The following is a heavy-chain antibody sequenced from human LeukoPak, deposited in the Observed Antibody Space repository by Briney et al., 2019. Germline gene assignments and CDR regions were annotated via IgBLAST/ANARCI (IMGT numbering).Heavy chain of an antibody. V-gene: IGHV3-23*01. CDR1: GFTFSSYA. Sequence: GGSLRLSCAASGFTFSSYAMSWVRQAPGKGLEWVSAIGGSGGSTYYADSVKGRFTISRDNSKNTLYLQMNSLRAEDMAVYYCAKDRSCSSTSCYAYYYYYYGMDVWGQGTTVTVSS. D-gene: IGHD2-2*01. J-gene: IGHJ6*02. CDR2: IGGSGGST. CDR3: AKDRSCSSTSCYAYYYYYYGMDV.